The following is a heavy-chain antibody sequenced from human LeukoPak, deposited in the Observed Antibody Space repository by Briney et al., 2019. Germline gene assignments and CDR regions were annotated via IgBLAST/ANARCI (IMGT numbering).Heavy chain of an antibody. Sequence: SETLSLTCTVSGGSISSYYWSWIRQPPGKGLEWIGYIYYSGSTNYNPTLKSRVTISVDTSKNQFSLKLSSVTAADTAVYYCARVQYYYDSSGYLLPGYFDYWGQGTLVTVSS. D-gene: IGHD3-22*01. CDR2: IYYSGST. V-gene: IGHV4-59*01. J-gene: IGHJ4*02. CDR1: GGSISSYY. CDR3: ARVQYYYDSSGYLLPGYFDY.